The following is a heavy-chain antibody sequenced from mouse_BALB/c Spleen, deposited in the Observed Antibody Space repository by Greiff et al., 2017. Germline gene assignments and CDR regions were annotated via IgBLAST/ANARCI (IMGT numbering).Heavy chain of an antibody. J-gene: IGHJ1*01. CDR1: GFTFSDYY. CDR3: ARDRYFDV. V-gene: IGHV5-4*02. CDR2: ISDGGSYT. Sequence: EVQGVESGGGLVKPGGSLKLSCAASGFTFSDYYMYWVRQTPEKRLEWVATISDGGSYTYYPDSVKGRFTISRENAKNNLYLQMSSLKSEDTAMYYCARDRYFDVWGAGTTVTVSS.